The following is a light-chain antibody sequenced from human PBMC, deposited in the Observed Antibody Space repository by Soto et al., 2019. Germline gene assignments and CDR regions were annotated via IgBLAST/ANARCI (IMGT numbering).Light chain of an antibody. CDR3: QQYDNSPIT. J-gene: IGKJ5*01. Sequence: IVLTQSPATLSLSPGERATLSCRASQSVTDSLAWYQQKPGQAPRLLIYGTSSRATGIPDRFSGSGSGTDFTLTISRLEPEDFAVYYCQQYDNSPITFGQGTRLEIK. CDR2: GTS. V-gene: IGKV3-20*01. CDR1: QSVTDS.